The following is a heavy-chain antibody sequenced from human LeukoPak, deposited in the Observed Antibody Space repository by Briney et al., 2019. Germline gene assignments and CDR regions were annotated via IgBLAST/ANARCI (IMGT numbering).Heavy chain of an antibody. CDR1: GDSISSGDYY. D-gene: IGHD3-22*01. J-gene: IGHJ3*02. CDR2: ISSSGST. V-gene: IGHV4-61*02. Sequence: SVTLSLTCTVSGDSISSGDYYWSWIRQPAGRGLEWIGRISSSGSTNYNPSLKSRVTISVDTSKNQFSLKLSSVTAADTAVYFCARGPYSYDSSGAFDIWGQGTMVTVSS. CDR3: ARGPYSYDSSGAFDI.